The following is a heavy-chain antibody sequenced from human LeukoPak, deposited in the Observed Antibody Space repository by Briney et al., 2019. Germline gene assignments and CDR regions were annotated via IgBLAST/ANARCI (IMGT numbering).Heavy chain of an antibody. J-gene: IGHJ4*02. CDR2: IDSGGGT. Sequence: GGSLRLSCAASGFTVRANYMSWVRQAPGKGLEWVSVIDSGGGTYYADSVKSRFTISRDNSKNTLYLQMNSLRVEDTAVYYCARDTAVDCWGQGTLVTVSS. D-gene: IGHD5-18*01. CDR3: ARDTAVDC. V-gene: IGHV3-53*01. CDR1: GFTVRANY.